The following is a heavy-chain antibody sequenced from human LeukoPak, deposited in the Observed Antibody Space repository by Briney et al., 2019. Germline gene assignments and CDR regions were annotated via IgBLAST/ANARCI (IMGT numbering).Heavy chain of an antibody. J-gene: IGHJ4*02. Sequence: SETLSLTCTVSGGSISSHYWRWIRQPPGKGLEWIGYIYHSGSTNYNPSLKSRVTISVDTSKNQFSLKLSSVTAADTAVYYCARGGWSLDYWGQGTLVTVSS. CDR2: IYHSGST. D-gene: IGHD6-19*01. CDR3: ARGGWSLDY. V-gene: IGHV4-59*11. CDR1: GGSISSHY.